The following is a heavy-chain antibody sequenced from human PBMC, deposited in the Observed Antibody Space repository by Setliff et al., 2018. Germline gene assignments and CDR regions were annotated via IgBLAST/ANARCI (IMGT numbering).Heavy chain of an antibody. CDR2: INHSGST. D-gene: IGHD3-3*01. CDR3: RYWSGYYNNDY. CDR1: GGSFTNYY. V-gene: IGHV4-34*01. Sequence: SETLSLTCTVYGGSFTNYYWGWIRQSPGKGLEWIGEINHSGSTNYNPSLKSRLTISVDASTNQFSLKLYSVTAADTAVYYCRYWSGYYNNDYWGQGTRVTGSS. J-gene: IGHJ4*02.